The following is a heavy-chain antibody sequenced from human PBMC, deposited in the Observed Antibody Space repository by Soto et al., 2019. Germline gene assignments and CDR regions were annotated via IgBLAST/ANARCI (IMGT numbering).Heavy chain of an antibody. V-gene: IGHV4-59*01. D-gene: IGHD6-13*01. Sequence: SETLSLTCTVSGGSISSYYWSWIRQPPGKGLEWIGYIYYSGSTNYNPSLKSRVTISVDTSKNQFSLKLSSVTAADTAVYYCARGAAAGFDYWGQGTLVTVSS. CDR3: ARGAAAGFDY. CDR2: IYYSGST. J-gene: IGHJ4*02. CDR1: GGSISSYY.